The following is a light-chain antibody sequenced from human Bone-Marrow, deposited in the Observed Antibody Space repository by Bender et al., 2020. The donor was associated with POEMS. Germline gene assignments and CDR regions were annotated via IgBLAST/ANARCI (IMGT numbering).Light chain of an antibody. V-gene: IGLV2-11*01. J-gene: IGLJ1*01. CDR2: EVV. CDR3: CSYGGSNIPYV. Sequence: QSALTQPPSVFGSPGQSVSISCTGTSGDVGGYNYVSWYQQYPGKAPKLIIYEVVERPSEVPERFSGSRTGNTASLTISGLQAEDEADYYCCSYGGSNIPYVFGTGTKVAVL. CDR1: SGDVGGYNY.